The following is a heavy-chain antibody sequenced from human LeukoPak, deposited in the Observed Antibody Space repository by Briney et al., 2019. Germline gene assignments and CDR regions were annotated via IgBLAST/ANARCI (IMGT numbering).Heavy chain of an antibody. J-gene: IGHJ4*02. CDR2: IYHSGST. V-gene: IGHV4-38-2*01. CDR1: GYSISSGYY. Sequence: SETLSLTCAVSGYSISSGYYWDWIRQPPGKGLEWIGSIYHSGSTYYNPSLKSRVTISVDTSKNQFSLKLSSVTAADTAVYYCARNIPYCSSTSCYPLLDYWGQGTLVTVSS. D-gene: IGHD2-2*01. CDR3: ARNIPYCSSTSCYPLLDY.